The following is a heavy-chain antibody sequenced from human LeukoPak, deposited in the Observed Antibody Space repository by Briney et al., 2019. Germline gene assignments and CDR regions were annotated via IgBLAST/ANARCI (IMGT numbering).Heavy chain of an antibody. CDR2: IYYSGST. Sequence: PSETLSLTCTVSGGSISSGDYYRSWIRQPPGKGLEWIGYIYYSGSTYYNPSLKSRVTIPVDTSKNQFSLKLSSVTAADTAVYYCARAPDYGGVDYWGQGTLVTVSS. CDR1: GGSISSGDYY. V-gene: IGHV4-30-4*01. CDR3: ARAPDYGGVDY. J-gene: IGHJ4*02. D-gene: IGHD4-23*01.